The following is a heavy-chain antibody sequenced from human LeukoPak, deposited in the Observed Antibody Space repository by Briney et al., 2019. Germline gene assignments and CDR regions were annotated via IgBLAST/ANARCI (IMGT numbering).Heavy chain of an antibody. CDR1: GFTFNNYW. Sequence: PGGFLRLSCAASGFTFNNYWMSWVRQAPGRGLEWVANIKQDGSVKYYVDSVKGRFTISRDNAKNSVYLQMNSLRAEDTAVYYCARDGSPLTAAGPLDYWGQGTLVTVSS. CDR2: IKQDGSVK. V-gene: IGHV3-7*01. J-gene: IGHJ4*02. CDR3: ARDGSPLTAAGPLDY. D-gene: IGHD6-13*01.